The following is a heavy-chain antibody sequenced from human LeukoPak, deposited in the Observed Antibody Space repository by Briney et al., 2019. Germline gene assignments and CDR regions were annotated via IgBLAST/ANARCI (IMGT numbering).Heavy chain of an antibody. D-gene: IGHD3-10*01. V-gene: IGHV4-39*07. CDR1: GVSISSGSNY. Sequence: SETLSLTCSVSGVSISSGSNYWGWIRQPPGKTLEWIGSIYSSGSTYYNSSLKSRVIILIDTSKNHFSLTLSSVTAADTAVYYCTRSDGYGLVGIWGRGTMVTVSS. J-gene: IGHJ3*01. CDR3: TRSDGYGLVGI. CDR2: IYSSGST.